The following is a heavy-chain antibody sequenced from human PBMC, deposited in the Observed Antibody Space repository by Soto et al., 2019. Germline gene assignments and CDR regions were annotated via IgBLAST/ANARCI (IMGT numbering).Heavy chain of an antibody. V-gene: IGHV2-5*02. D-gene: IGHD2-2*02. J-gene: IGHJ6*02. CDR2: IYWDDDK. CDR3: AHRGSFRYRSSSYYYGMDV. CDR1: GFSLSTSGVG. Sequence: QITLKESGPTLVKPTQTLTLTCTFSGFSLSTSGVGVGWIRQPPGKALEWLALIYWDDDKRYSPSLKSRLTINKDTSKNQVVLTMTNIDPVDTATDYGAHRGSFRYRSSSYYYGMDVWGQGTTVTVSS.